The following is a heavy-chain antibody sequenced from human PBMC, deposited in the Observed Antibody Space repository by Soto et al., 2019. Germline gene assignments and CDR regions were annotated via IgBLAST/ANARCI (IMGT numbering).Heavy chain of an antibody. CDR1: SGSISSSSYY. D-gene: IGHD3-22*01. V-gene: IGHV4-39*01. CDR3: VLSSGYYNNWFDP. CDR2: IYYSGST. Sequence: PSETLSLTCTVSSGSISSSSYYWGWIRQPPGKGLEWIGSIYYSGSTYYNPSLKSRITISVDTSKKQFSLNLSSVTAADTAVYYCVLSSGYYNNWFDPWGQGTLVTVSS. J-gene: IGHJ5*02.